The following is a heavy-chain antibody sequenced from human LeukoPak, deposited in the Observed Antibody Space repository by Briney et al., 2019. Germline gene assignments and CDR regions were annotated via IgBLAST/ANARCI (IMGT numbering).Heavy chain of an antibody. CDR1: GGSVSSGSYY. V-gene: IGHV4-61*01. D-gene: IGHD3-22*01. CDR3: ARVVGTTYYYDSSGYYAFDI. CDR2: IYYSGST. Sequence: SETLSLTCTASGGSVSSGSYYWSWIRQPPGKGLEWIGYIYYSGSTNYNPSLKSRVTISVDTSKNQFSLKLSSVTAADTAVYYCARVVGTTYYYDSSGYYAFDIWGQGTMVTVSS. J-gene: IGHJ3*02.